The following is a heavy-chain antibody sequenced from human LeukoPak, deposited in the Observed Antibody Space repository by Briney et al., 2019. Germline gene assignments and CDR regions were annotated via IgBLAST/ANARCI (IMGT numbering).Heavy chain of an antibody. V-gene: IGHV4-39*01. J-gene: IGHJ4*02. D-gene: IGHD3-22*01. Sequence: SETLSLTCTVAGGSISSSGNYWGWIRQPPGKGLEWIGSIFYSGSTYYSPSLKSRVAISVDTSKNQFSLKLSSVTAADTAGYYCARGRSKPTPPNNPLYYYDSSGQIDYWGQGTLVTVSS. CDR1: GGSISSSGNY. CDR2: IFYSGST. CDR3: ARGRSKPTPPNNPLYYYDSSGQIDY.